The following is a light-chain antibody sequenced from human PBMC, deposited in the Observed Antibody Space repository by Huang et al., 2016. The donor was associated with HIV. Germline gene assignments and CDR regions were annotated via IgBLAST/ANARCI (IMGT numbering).Light chain of an antibody. Sequence: EIVMTQSPATLSVSPGERATLSCRASQSVSSNLAWYQQKPGQAPRLLFYGASTRATDIPARFSGSGSGTEFTLTISSLQSEDFAVYYCQHYNNWPEFTFGPGTKVDIK. CDR3: QHYNNWPEFT. CDR2: GAS. CDR1: QSVSSN. J-gene: IGKJ3*01. V-gene: IGKV3-15*01.